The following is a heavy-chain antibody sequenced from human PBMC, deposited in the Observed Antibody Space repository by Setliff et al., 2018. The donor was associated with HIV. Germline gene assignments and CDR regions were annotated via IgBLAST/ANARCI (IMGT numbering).Heavy chain of an antibody. CDR2: IYQSGTT. J-gene: IGHJ1*01. D-gene: IGHD3-10*01. Sequence: SETLSLTCAVSGYFISNGYYWGWIRQPPGRGPEWIASIYQSGTTYYNPSLKSRVTILVGTSKNQFSLNLSSVTAADTAVYYCARALGSGNTNVFNSWGQGTLVTVS. CDR3: ARALGSGNTNVFNS. CDR1: GYFISNGYY. V-gene: IGHV4-38-2*01.